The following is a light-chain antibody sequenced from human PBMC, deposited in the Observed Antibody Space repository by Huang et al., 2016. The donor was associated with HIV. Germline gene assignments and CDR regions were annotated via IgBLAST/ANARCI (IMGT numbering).Light chain of an antibody. Sequence: EIVLTQSPATLSLSPGKRATLSCRASQSVSSYLAWYQQKPGQAPRLLIFDASNRATGIPARFSGSWSGTDFTLTISGLEPEDFAVYYCQQRSNWPPLTFGGGTKVE. J-gene: IGKJ4*01. V-gene: IGKV3-11*01. CDR3: QQRSNWPPLT. CDR1: QSVSSY. CDR2: DAS.